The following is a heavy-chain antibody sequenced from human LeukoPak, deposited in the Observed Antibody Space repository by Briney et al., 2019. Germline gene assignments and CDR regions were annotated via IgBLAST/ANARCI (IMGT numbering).Heavy chain of an antibody. CDR2: IRYGGSNK. D-gene: IGHD3-3*01. V-gene: IGHV3-30*02. Sequence: GGSLRLSCAASGFTFSSYGMHWVRQAPGRGLEWVAFIRYGGSNKYYADSVKGRFTISRDNSKNTLYLQMNSLRAEDTAVYYCAKDRGFLEWPLDYWGQGTLVTVSS. CDR3: AKDRGFLEWPLDY. J-gene: IGHJ4*02. CDR1: GFTFSSYG.